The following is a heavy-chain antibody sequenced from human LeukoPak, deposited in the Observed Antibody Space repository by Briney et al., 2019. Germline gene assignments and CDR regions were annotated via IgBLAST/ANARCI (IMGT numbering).Heavy chain of an antibody. CDR2: IKQYGNEK. V-gene: IGHV3-7*02. CDR3: ARLMGERSLFDY. Sequence: GGSLRLSCAASGFTFSSCWMTWVRQAPGKGLEWVANIKQYGNEKYYVDSVKGRFSISRDNAKNSVYLQMNSLRAEDTAVYYCARLMGERSLFDYWGQGVLVTVSS. D-gene: IGHD1-26*01. J-gene: IGHJ4*02. CDR1: GFTFSSCW.